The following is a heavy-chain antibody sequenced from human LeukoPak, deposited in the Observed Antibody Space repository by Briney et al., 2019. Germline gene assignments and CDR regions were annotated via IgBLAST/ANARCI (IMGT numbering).Heavy chain of an antibody. Sequence: SETLSLTCSVSGGSISSYYWSWIRQPPGKGLEWIGYIYYSGSTNYNPSLKSRVIISVDTSKNQFSLKLSSVTAADTAVYYCARAVRGYSCSGGSCYSVSPSIDYWGQGTLVTVSS. D-gene: IGHD2-15*01. V-gene: IGHV4-59*01. CDR3: ARAVRGYSCSGGSCYSVSPSIDY. CDR2: IYYSGST. J-gene: IGHJ4*02. CDR1: GGSISSYY.